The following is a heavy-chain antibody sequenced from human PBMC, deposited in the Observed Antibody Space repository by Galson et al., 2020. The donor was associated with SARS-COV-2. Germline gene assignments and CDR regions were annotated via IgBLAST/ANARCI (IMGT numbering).Heavy chain of an antibody. CDR3: ARLGSWFDP. CDR1: GFTFSSYD. D-gene: IGHD7-27*01. V-gene: IGHV3-23*01. J-gene: IGHJ5*02. Sequence: GGSLRLSCAVSGFTFSSYDMSWVRQGPGKGLEWVSIIRGRGCTTNYADSVRGRFTISRDNSKNTVYLQMNSLRAEDTAIYYCARLGSWFDPWGQGTLVSVSS. CDR2: IRGRGCTT.